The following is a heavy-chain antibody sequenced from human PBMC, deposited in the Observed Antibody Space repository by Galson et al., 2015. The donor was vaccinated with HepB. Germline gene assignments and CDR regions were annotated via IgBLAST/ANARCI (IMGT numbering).Heavy chain of an antibody. CDR1: GFTFSAYS. Sequence: SLRLSCAASGFTFSAYSMNWVRQAPGKGLEWVSSISSSSSFIYYADSVRGRFTISRDNAKNSLYLQMNSLRAEDTAVYYCVRVGRWVRDWLDGMGVWGQGTTVTVSS. D-gene: IGHD3-9*01. J-gene: IGHJ6*02. CDR3: VRVGRWVRDWLDGMGV. CDR2: ISSSSSFI. V-gene: IGHV3-21*04.